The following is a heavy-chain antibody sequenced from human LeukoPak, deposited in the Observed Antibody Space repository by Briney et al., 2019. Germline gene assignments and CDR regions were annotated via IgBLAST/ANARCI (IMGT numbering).Heavy chain of an antibody. D-gene: IGHD4-17*01. CDR1: GYTFTSYD. CDR3: ARAGRWLGVSNWFDP. Sequence: ASVKVSCKASGYTFTSYDISWVRQAPGQGLEWMGWISAYNGNTNYAQKLQGRVTMTTDTSTSTAYMELRSLRSDDTAVYYCARAGRWLGVSNWFDPWGQGTLVTVSS. J-gene: IGHJ5*02. V-gene: IGHV1-18*01. CDR2: ISAYNGNT.